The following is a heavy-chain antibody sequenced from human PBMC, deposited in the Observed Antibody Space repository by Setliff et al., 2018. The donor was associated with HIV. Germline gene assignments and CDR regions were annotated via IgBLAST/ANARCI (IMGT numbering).Heavy chain of an antibody. CDR2: INHSGST. CDR3: ARVRTDDFWGRQSERSYFDP. V-gene: IGHV4-39*07. CDR1: SGSIRSSTYY. D-gene: IGHD3-3*01. Sequence: SETLSLTCTVSSGSIRSSTYYWGWIRQPPGKGLEWIGEINHSGSTNYNPSLKSRVTISVDTSKNQFSLKLSSVTAADTAVYFCARVRTDDFWGRQSERSYFDPWGQGTLVTVSS. J-gene: IGHJ5*02.